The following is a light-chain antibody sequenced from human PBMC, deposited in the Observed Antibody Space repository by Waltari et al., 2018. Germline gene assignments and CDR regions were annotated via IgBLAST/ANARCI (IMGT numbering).Light chain of an antibody. CDR2: HAS. CDR1: QGVGKY. J-gene: IGKJ1*01. Sequence: EIVLTQSPGTLSLSPGERATLSCRASQGVGKYLACYQQRPGQAPRLLLYHASIRATGIPYRFSGSGYGTDFSLTISRLEPEDFAVYYCQKYDFLPATFGQGTKVEIK. V-gene: IGKV3-20*01. CDR3: QKYDFLPAT.